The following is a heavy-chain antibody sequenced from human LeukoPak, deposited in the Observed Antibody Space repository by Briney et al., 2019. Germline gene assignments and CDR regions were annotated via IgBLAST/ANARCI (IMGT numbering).Heavy chain of an antibody. D-gene: IGHD5-18*01. CDR3: ARGGDPDTAMVYYFDY. J-gene: IGHJ4*02. V-gene: IGHV4-39*01. CDR1: GGSISSSSYY. CDR2: IYYSGST. Sequence: PSETLSLTCTVSGGSISSSSYYWGWIRQPPGKGLEWIGSIYYSGSTYYNPSLKSRVTISVDTSKNQFSLKLSSVTAADTAVYYCARGGDPDTAMVYYFDYWGQGTLVTVSS.